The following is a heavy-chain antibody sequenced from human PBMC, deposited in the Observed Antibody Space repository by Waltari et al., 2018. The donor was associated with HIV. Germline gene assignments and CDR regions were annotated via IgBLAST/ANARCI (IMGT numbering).Heavy chain of an antibody. V-gene: IGHV1-18*01. CDR3: ARDSKGDFWSGPISKDY. J-gene: IGHJ4*02. D-gene: IGHD3-3*01. CDR2: ISAYNGNT. Sequence: VQLVQSGAELKKPGALVKVSCEASGYTFTSCGISWVRQAPGQGLEWMGWISAYNGNTNYAQKLQGRVTMTTDTSTSTAYMELRSLRSDDAAVNYCARDSKGDFWSGPISKDYWGQGTLVTVSS. CDR1: GYTFTSCG.